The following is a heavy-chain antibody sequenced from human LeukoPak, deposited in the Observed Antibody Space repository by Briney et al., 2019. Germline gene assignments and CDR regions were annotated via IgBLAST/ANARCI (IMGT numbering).Heavy chain of an antibody. Sequence: GASVKVSCKASGYTFTGYYMHWVRQAPGQGLEWMGWINPNSGGTNYAQKFQGRVTMTRDTSISTAYMELSRLRSDDTAVYYCARDSDGSGSYYSPGDWFDPWGQGTLVTVSS. CDR3: ARDSDGSGSYYSPGDWFDP. CDR2: INPNSGGT. J-gene: IGHJ5*02. CDR1: GYTFTGYY. V-gene: IGHV1-2*02. D-gene: IGHD3-10*01.